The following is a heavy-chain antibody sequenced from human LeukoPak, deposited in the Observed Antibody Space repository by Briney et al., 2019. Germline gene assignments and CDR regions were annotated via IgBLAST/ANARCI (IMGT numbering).Heavy chain of an antibody. CDR1: GGSISSNNW. Sequence: MSSETLSLTCAVSGGSISSNNWWGWVRQPPGKGLEWIGEINHSGSTNYNPSLKSRVTISVDTSKNQFSLKLSSVTAADTAVYYCAGYSSFRNYYYYGMDVWGQGTTVTVSS. D-gene: IGHD6-13*01. J-gene: IGHJ6*02. CDR2: INHSGST. CDR3: AGYSSFRNYYYYGMDV. V-gene: IGHV4-4*02.